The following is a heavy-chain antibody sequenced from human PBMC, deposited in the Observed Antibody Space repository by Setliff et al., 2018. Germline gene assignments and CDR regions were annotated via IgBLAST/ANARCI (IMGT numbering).Heavy chain of an antibody. CDR2: ITAGIVDT. Sequence: ASVKVSCKASGYTSTTNALHWVRRAPGQSLEWMGWITAGIVDTKYSQKFQGRITITRDTSASTFYMELSSLTSEDTALYSCAASVGGAPYYYGLDVWGQGTTVTVSS. CDR1: GYTSTTNA. CDR3: AASVGGAPYYYGLDV. V-gene: IGHV1-3*01. J-gene: IGHJ6*02. D-gene: IGHD2-15*01.